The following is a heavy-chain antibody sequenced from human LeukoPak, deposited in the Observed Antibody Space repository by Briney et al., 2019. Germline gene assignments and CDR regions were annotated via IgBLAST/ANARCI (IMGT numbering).Heavy chain of an antibody. D-gene: IGHD3-22*01. CDR2: ICYSSTSI. V-gene: IGHV3-48*03. CDR1: GFPLSSYE. J-gene: IGHJ3*02. Sequence: PGGSLRLPCAASGFPLSSYEMKWVRQAPGKGLEGVSYICYSSTSIYYADSVKGRFTISRDNAKNSLYLQMNSLRAEDTAVYYCATGEGGSYYDSRGYYSDIWGQGTMVTVSS. CDR3: ATGEGGSYYDSRGYYSDI.